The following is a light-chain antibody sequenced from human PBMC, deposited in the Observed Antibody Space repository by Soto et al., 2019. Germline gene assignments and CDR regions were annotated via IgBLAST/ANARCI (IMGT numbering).Light chain of an antibody. J-gene: IGLJ1*01. V-gene: IGLV2-14*01. CDR3: TSYTSSSPYV. CDR2: ALT. CDR1: SSDVGGYNY. Sequence: QSALTQPASVSGSPGQSITISCTGTSSDVGGYNYVSWYQQHPGKAPKLMIYALTNRPSGVSNRFSGSKSGNTASLTISGLQAEDEADYYCTSYTSSSPYVFGTGTKLTVL.